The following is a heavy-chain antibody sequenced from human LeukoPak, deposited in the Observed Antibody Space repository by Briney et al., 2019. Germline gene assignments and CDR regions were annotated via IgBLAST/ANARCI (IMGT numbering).Heavy chain of an antibody. CDR3: VRVRREYYFYY. Sequence: GGSLRLSCAASGFTFSVPHMDGVPEAPGEGLEWVGRVRKKANSIITNYAASVKGRFPGSRHNPMSSLNLQMKSLKTEDTVVYHCVRVRREYYFYYWGQGNLVTLSS. D-gene: IGHD3-10*01. V-gene: IGHV3-72*01. J-gene: IGHJ4*02. CDR1: GFTFSVPH. CDR2: VRKKANSIIT.